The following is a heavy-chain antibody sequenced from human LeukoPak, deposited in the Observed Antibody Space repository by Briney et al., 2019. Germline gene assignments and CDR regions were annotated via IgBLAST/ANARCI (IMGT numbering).Heavy chain of an antibody. J-gene: IGHJ4*02. D-gene: IGHD6-19*01. V-gene: IGHV1-46*01. CDR3: ARVIAVAGTRGFDY. Sequence: ASMKVSCKASGYTFTFYYIHWVRLAPGQGLEWMGILNPSGGSTTYAQKFQGRVTMTRDTSISTAYMELSRLRSDDTAVYYCARVIAVAGTRGFDYWGQGTLVTVSS. CDR1: GYTFTFYY. CDR2: LNPSGGST.